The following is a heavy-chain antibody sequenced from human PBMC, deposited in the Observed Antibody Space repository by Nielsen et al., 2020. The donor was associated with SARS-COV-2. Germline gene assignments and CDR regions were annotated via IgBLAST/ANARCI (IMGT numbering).Heavy chain of an antibody. CDR2: IRSDGSQK. CDR1: EFTFSSYG. Sequence: GGSLRLSCAASEFTFSSYGMHWVRQAPGKGLEWVAFIRSDGSQKYYAESVKGRFTISRDNSKNTLYLHMNSLRAEDTAVYYCAKDRGSLIVGATIGYFDSWGQGTLVTVSS. CDR3: AKDRGSLIVGATIGYFDS. D-gene: IGHD1-26*01. J-gene: IGHJ4*02. V-gene: IGHV3-30*02.